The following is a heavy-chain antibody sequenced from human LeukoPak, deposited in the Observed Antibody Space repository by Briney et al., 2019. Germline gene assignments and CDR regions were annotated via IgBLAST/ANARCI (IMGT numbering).Heavy chain of an antibody. V-gene: IGHV4-39*01. CDR2: IYYSGST. CDR3: ARQGSSSFVNYYYYGMDV. Sequence: SETLSLTCTVSGGSISNTNYYWDWIRQPLGKGLEWIGSIYYSGSTYYNPSLKSRVTISVDTSKNQFSLKLSSVTAADTAVYYCARQGSSSFVNYYYYGMDVWGQGTTVTVSS. J-gene: IGHJ6*02. D-gene: IGHD6-13*01. CDR1: GGSISNTNYY.